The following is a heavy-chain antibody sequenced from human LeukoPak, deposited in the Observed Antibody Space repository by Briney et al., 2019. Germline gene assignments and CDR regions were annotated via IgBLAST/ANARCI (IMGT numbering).Heavy chain of an antibody. V-gene: IGHV1-18*01. CDR3: ARDPSLSRYFDL. Sequence: ASVKVSCKASGYTFTSYGISWVRQAPGQGLEWMGWISAYNGKTNYAQKLQGRVTMTTDTSTSTAYMELSRLRSDDTAVYYCARDPSLSRYFDLWGRGTLVTVSS. CDR1: GYTFTSYG. CDR2: ISAYNGKT. J-gene: IGHJ2*01.